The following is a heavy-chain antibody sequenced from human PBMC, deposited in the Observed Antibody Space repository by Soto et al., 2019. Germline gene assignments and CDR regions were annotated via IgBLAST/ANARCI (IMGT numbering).Heavy chain of an antibody. D-gene: IGHD6-19*01. CDR1: GGSISSSSYY. CDR3: ARHDRIAVAGLGDFDY. J-gene: IGHJ4*02. Sequence: QLQLQESGPGLVKPSETLSLTCTVSGGSISSSSYYWGWIRQPPGKGLEWIGSIYYSGSTYYNPSLKSRVTISVDTSKNQFSLKLSSVTAADTAVYYCARHDRIAVAGLGDFDYWGQGTLVTVSS. V-gene: IGHV4-39*01. CDR2: IYYSGST.